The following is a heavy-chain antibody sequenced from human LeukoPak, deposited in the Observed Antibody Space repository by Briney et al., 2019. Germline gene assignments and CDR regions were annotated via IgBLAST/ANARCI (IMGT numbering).Heavy chain of an antibody. D-gene: IGHD3-16*01. CDR2: LKSKVDGGTT. Sequence: GGSLRLSCAASGFTLSKSWMSWVRQAPGKGLEWVGRLKSKVDGGTTDYAAPVKGRFTISGDDSKNTLYLQMNRLNTEDTAVYYCITALGGRWGQGTLVTVSS. CDR1: GFTLSKSW. J-gene: IGHJ4*02. V-gene: IGHV3-15*01. CDR3: ITALGGR.